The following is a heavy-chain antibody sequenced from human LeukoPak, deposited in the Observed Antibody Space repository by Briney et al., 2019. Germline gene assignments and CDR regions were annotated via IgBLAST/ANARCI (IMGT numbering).Heavy chain of an antibody. CDR3: ARWYCSSTSCYYDY. J-gene: IGHJ4*02. V-gene: IGHV3-30*14. D-gene: IGHD2-2*01. Sequence: GGSLRLSCAASGFTFSSYAMHWVRQAPGKGLEWVAVISYDGSNKYYADSVKGRFTISRDNSQNTLYLQMNSLRAEDTAVYYCARWYCSSTSCYYDYWGQGTLVTVSS. CDR1: GFTFSSYA. CDR2: ISYDGSNK.